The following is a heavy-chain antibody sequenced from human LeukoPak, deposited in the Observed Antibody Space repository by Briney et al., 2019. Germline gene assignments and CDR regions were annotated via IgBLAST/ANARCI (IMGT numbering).Heavy chain of an antibody. V-gene: IGHV3-9*01. J-gene: IGHJ3*02. CDR2: ISWNSGSI. Sequence: PGRSLRLSCAASGFTFDDYAMHWVRHAPGKGLEWVSGISWNSGSIGYADSVKGRFTISRDNAKNSLYLQMNSLRAEDTALYYCAKSLSYYYDSSGGGAFDIWGQGTMVTVSS. CDR3: AKSLSYYYDSSGGGAFDI. D-gene: IGHD3-22*01. CDR1: GFTFDDYA.